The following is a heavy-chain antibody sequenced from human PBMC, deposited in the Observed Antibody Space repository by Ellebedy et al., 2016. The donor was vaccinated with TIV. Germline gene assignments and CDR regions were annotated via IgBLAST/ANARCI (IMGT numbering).Heavy chain of an antibody. CDR2: IYYSGGV. CDR1: GGSMTSYY. Sequence: MPSETLSLTCNVSGGSMTSYYWSWIRQPPGRELEWIGKIYYSGGVNYNPSLESRITISVDSSKSQFSLKLNSVTAADSAVYYCARHIGGVIRGAGACDCWGQGALVTVSS. J-gene: IGHJ4*02. D-gene: IGHD2-8*02. CDR3: ARHIGGVIRGAGACDC. V-gene: IGHV4-59*08.